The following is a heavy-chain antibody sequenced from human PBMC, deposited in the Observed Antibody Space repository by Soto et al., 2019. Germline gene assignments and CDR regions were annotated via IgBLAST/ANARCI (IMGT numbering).Heavy chain of an antibody. CDR1: GGSISSYY. Sequence: SETLSLTCTVSGGSISSYYWSWIRQPPGKGLEWIGYIYYSGSTNYNPSLKSRVTISVDTSKNQFSLKLSSVTAADTAVYYCARRGPSMGYYYMAVWGKGTTVTVSS. J-gene: IGHJ6*03. V-gene: IGHV4-59*08. D-gene: IGHD3-10*01. CDR2: IYYSGST. CDR3: ARRGPSMGYYYMAV.